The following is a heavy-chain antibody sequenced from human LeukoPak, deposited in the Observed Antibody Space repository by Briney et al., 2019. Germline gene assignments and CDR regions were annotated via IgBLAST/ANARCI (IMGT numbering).Heavy chain of an antibody. CDR2: ISWDGGST. CDR1: GFTFDDYA. V-gene: IGHV3-43D*03. J-gene: IGHJ4*02. Sequence: GGSLRLSCAASGFTFDDYAMHWVRQAPGKGLEWVSLISWDGGSTYYADSVKGRFTISRDNSKNSLYLQMDSLRAEDTALYYCAKTRQDLDSSGYFDYWGQGTLVTVSS. CDR3: AKTRQDLDSSGYFDY. D-gene: IGHD3-22*01.